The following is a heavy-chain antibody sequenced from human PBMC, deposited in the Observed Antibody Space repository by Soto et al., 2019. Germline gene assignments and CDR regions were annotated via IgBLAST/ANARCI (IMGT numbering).Heavy chain of an antibody. Sequence: AGGSLRLSCAASGFTFSSYGMHWVRQAPGKGLEWVAVIWYDGSNKYYADSVKGRFTISRDNSKNTLYLQMNSLRAEDTAVYYCARDREAMEFYPWGQGTLVTVSS. CDR1: GFTFSSYG. D-gene: IGHD5-18*01. CDR3: ARDREAMEFYP. V-gene: IGHV3-33*01. J-gene: IGHJ5*02. CDR2: IWYDGSNK.